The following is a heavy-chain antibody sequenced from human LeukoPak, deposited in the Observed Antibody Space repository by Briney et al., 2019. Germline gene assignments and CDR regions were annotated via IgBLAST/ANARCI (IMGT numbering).Heavy chain of an antibody. Sequence: SETLSLTCTVSGGSISSYYWSWIRQPPGKGLEWIGYIYYSGSTSYNPSLKSRVTISVDTSKNQFTLNLSSVTAADTAVYHCARLRSGYNVFDSWGQGTLVTVSS. CDR3: ARLRSGYNVFDS. CDR1: GGSISSYY. V-gene: IGHV4-59*01. J-gene: IGHJ4*02. CDR2: IYYSGST. D-gene: IGHD5-24*01.